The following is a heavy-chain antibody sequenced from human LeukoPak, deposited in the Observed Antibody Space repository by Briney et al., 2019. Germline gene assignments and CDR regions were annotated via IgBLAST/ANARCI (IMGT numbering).Heavy chain of an antibody. CDR3: ARMTTGGYSYGYHNDAFDI. D-gene: IGHD5-18*01. V-gene: IGHV3-20*04. Sequence: PGGSLRLSCAGSGYTFADHGMSWVRQAPGKGLEWVAGINWNGESTGYGDSVKGRFTISRDNSKNTLYLQMNSLRAEDTAVYYCARMTTGGYSYGYHNDAFDIWGQGTMVTVSS. J-gene: IGHJ3*02. CDR2: INWNGEST. CDR1: GYTFADHG.